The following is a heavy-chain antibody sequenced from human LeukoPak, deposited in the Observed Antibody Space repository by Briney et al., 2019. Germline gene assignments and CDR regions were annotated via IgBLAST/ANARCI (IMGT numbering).Heavy chain of an antibody. CDR1: GGSISSSSYY. J-gene: IGHJ4*02. V-gene: IGHV4-61*01. CDR2: IYYSGST. D-gene: IGHD3-3*01. CDR3: ARELRDFWSGYPDY. Sequence: SETLSLTCTVSGGSISSSSYYWGWIRQPPGKGLEWIGYIYYSGSTNYNPSLKSRVTISVDTSKNQFSLKLSSVTAADTAVYYCARELRDFWSGYPDYWGQGTLVTVSS.